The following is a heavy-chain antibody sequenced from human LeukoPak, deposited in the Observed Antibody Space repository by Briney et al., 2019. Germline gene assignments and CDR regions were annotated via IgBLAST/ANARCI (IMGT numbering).Heavy chain of an antibody. CDR1: GFTFRRYG. J-gene: IGHJ4*02. D-gene: IGHD2-2*01. Sequence: GGSLRLSCAASGFTFRRYGMDWVRQAPGKGLEWVAVISYDGSKKYYEDSVKGRFTISRDNSKKTLYLQMNSLRTEDTAVYYCANVNAMSTGYWGQGTLVTASS. CDR3: ANVNAMSTGY. CDR2: ISYDGSKK. V-gene: IGHV3-30*18.